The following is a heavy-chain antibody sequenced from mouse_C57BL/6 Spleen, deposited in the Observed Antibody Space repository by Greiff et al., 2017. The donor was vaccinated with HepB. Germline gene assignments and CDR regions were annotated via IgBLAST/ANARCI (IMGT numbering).Heavy chain of an antibody. Sequence: EVQLQQSGTVLARPGASVKMSCKTSGYTFTSYWMHWVKQRPGQGMEWIGAIYPGNSDTSYNQKFKGKAKLTAVTSASTAYMELSSLTNEDSEVYYCTCYYYGSSYEGAMDYWGQGSSVTVSS. V-gene: IGHV1-5*01. CDR2: IYPGNSDT. D-gene: IGHD1-1*01. CDR1: GYTFTSYW. CDR3: TCYYYGSSYEGAMDY. J-gene: IGHJ4*01.